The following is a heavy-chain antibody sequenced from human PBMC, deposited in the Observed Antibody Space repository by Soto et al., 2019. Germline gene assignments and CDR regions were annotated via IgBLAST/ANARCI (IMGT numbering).Heavy chain of an antibody. CDR1: GYTFTSYA. V-gene: IGHV1-3*01. CDR3: ARTTAMVTYGAFDI. D-gene: IGHD5-18*01. Sequence: ASVKVSCKASGYTFTSYAMHWVRQAPGQRLEWMGWINAGNGNTKYSQKFQGRVTITSDTSASTAYMELSSLRSEDTAVYYCARTTAMVTYGAFDIWGQGTMVTVSS. J-gene: IGHJ3*02. CDR2: INAGNGNT.